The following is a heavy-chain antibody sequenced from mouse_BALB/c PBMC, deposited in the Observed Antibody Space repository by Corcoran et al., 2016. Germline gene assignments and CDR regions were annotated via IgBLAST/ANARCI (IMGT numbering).Heavy chain of an antibody. CDR1: GYSFTGYT. J-gene: IGHJ1*01. V-gene: IGHV1-18*01. CDR3: ARMRASDYGGWYFDV. D-gene: IGHD2-4*01. CDR2: INPYNGGT. Sequence: EVQLQQSGPEVVKPGASMKISCKASGYSFTGYTMNWVKQSHGKNLEWIGLINPYNGGTSYNQKFKGKVTLTVEKSSSTAYMEILSLTSEDSAVYYCARMRASDYGGWYFDVWGAGTTVTVSS.